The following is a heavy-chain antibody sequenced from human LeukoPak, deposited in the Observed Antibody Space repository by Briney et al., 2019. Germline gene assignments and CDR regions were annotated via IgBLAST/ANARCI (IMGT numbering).Heavy chain of an antibody. CDR3: NIAASPNWFDP. J-gene: IGHJ5*02. D-gene: IGHD6-13*01. CDR1: GFTFSSYA. CDR2: ISSNGGST. V-gene: IGHV3-64D*09. Sequence: GGSLSLSCSASGFTFSSYAMHWVRQAPGKGLEYVSAISSNGGSTYYADSVKGRFTISRDNSKNTLYLQMSSLRAEDTAVYYCNIAASPNWFDPWGQGTLVTVSS.